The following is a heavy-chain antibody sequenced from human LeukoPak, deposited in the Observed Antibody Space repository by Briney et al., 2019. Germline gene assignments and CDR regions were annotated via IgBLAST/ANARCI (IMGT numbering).Heavy chain of an antibody. CDR1: GYTFTSYD. CDR2: MNPNSGNT. CDR3: ARGGVREPYYYYYMDV. V-gene: IGHV1-8*01. J-gene: IGHJ6*03. D-gene: IGHD1-26*01. Sequence: ASVKVSCKASGYTFTSYDINWVRQATGQGLEWMGWMNPNSGNTGYAQKFQGRVTMTRNTSISTAYMELSSLRSEDTAAYYCARGGVREPYYYYYMDVWGKGTTVTISS.